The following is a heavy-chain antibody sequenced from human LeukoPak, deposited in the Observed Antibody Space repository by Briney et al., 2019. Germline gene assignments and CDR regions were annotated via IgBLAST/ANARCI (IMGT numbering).Heavy chain of an antibody. CDR2: IYSDDDK. CDR1: GFSLRTSGVG. Sequence: SGPTLVNPTQTLTLTCTFSGFSLRTSGVGVGWIRQPPGKALEWLALIYSDDDKRYSPSLRSRLTITKDTSKNQVVLTMTNMDPVDTGTYYCAHRLRYFDSWGQGTLVTVSS. V-gene: IGHV2-5*02. J-gene: IGHJ4*02. CDR3: AHRLRYFDS.